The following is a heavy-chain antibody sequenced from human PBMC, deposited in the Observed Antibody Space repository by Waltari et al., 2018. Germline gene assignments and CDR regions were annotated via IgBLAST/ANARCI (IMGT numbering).Heavy chain of an antibody. J-gene: IGHJ3*02. CDR1: AIPFSDHY. CDR2: ISSSGITI. V-gene: IGHV3-11*04. Sequence: QVQLVESGGGLVKPGGSLRLSCAASAIPFSDHYRSWTRQAPGKGLGWVSYISSSGITIYYAASVKGRFTISRDNAKNSLYLQMNSLRAEDTAVYYCAASVGAAHDAFDIWGQGTMVTVSS. CDR3: AASVGAAHDAFDI. D-gene: IGHD1-26*01.